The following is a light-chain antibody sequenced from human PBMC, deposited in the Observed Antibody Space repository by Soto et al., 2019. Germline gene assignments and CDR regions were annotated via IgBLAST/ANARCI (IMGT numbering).Light chain of an antibody. CDR3: LQYRDSPFS. CDR1: QSVISSY. CDR2: GAS. V-gene: IGKV3-20*01. J-gene: IGKJ1*01. Sequence: EIVLTQSPGTLSLSPGERATLSCRASQSVISSYLAWYQQKPGQPPSLLIYGASSTATGIPDRLSGRGSGKAFTLTIRRLQPHDFARYYRLQYRDSPFSFGQR.